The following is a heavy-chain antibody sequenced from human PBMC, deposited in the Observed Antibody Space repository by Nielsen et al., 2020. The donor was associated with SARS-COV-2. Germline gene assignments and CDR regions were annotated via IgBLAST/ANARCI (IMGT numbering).Heavy chain of an antibody. CDR1: GYTFTSHY. V-gene: IGHV1-46*01. J-gene: IGHJ4*02. D-gene: IGHD6-13*01. CDR2: INPSGGSA. CDR3: ARDPSGSAAGTWVDY. Sequence: ASVKVSCKASGYTFTSHYIHWVRQAPGQGFEWMAIINPSGGSASYAQKFQGRVILTSDTSTSTVYMEVNSLTYEDTAVYYCARDPSGSAAGTWVDYWGQGTLVTVSS.